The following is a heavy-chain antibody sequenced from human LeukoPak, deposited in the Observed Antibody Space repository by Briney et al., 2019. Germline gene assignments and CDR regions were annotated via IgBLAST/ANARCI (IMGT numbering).Heavy chain of an antibody. Sequence: SETLSLTCTVSGGSISSYYWSWIRQPPGKGLEWIGYIYYSGSTNYNPSLKSRVTISVDTSKNQFSLKLSSVTAADTAVYYCALDYYDSSGYLNYWGQGTLVTVSS. CDR1: GGSISSYY. CDR2: IYYSGST. CDR3: ALDYYDSSGYLNY. V-gene: IGHV4-59*01. J-gene: IGHJ4*02. D-gene: IGHD3-22*01.